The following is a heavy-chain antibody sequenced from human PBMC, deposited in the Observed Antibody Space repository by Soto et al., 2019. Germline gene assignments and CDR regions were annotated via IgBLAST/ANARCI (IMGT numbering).Heavy chain of an antibody. V-gene: IGHV4-59*01. J-gene: IGHJ3*02. Sequence: QVQLQESGPGLVKPSETLSLTCTVSGSSISSYYWSWIRQPPGKGLEWIGYIYYSGSTNYNPSLKSRVTISVDTSKNQFSLKLSSVTAADTAVYYCARGLAAADPSRAFDIWGQGTMVTVSS. D-gene: IGHD6-13*01. CDR2: IYYSGST. CDR1: GSSISSYY. CDR3: ARGLAAADPSRAFDI.